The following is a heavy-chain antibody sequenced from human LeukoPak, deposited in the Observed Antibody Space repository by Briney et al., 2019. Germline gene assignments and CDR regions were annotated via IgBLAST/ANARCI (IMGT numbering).Heavy chain of an antibody. CDR1: GGSFSGYY. V-gene: IGHV4-34*01. Sequence: SETLSLTCAVHGGSFSGYYWSWIRQPPGKGLEWIGEINHSGSTNYNPSLKSRVTISVDTSKNQFSLKLSSVTAADTAVYYCARDVYAVRGVIIYFDYWGQGTLVTVSS. CDR2: INHSGST. J-gene: IGHJ4*02. D-gene: IGHD3-10*01. CDR3: ARDVYAVRGVIIYFDY.